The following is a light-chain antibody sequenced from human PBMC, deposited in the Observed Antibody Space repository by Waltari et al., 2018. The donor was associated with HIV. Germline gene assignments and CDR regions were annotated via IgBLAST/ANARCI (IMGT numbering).Light chain of an antibody. V-gene: IGKV1-NL1*01. CDR3: QQYYNIPRT. CDR2: DAS. CDR1: QVISNS. J-gene: IGKJ2*01. Sequence: DIQMTQSPSSLSASVGDRVTITCRASQVISNSLAWYQQKPGKAPKLLVYDASRLESGVPSRISGSGGGTDFTLTITTLQPEDFATYFCQQYYNIPRTFCQGTEVEV.